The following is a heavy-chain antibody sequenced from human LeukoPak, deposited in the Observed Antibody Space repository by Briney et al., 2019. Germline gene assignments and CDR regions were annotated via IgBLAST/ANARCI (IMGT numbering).Heavy chain of an antibody. Sequence: SETLSLTCGVSGGSISSTNWWSWVRQPPGKGLEWIGEINHSGSTNYNPSLKSRVTISVDTSKNQFSLKLSSVTAADTAVYYCARAYNSRDAFDIWGQGTMVTVSS. D-gene: IGHD1-20*01. CDR2: INHSGST. CDR1: GGSISSTNW. CDR3: ARAYNSRDAFDI. J-gene: IGHJ3*02. V-gene: IGHV4-4*02.